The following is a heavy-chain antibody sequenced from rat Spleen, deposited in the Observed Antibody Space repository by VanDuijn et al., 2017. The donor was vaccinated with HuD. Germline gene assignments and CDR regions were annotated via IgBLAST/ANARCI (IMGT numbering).Heavy chain of an antibody. J-gene: IGHJ2*01. CDR1: GFTFSDYN. V-gene: IGHV5-7*01. Sequence: EVQLVQSNGGLVQPGRSLKLSCAASGFTFSDYNMAWVRQAPKKGLEWVATISYEGSSTYYRDSVKGRFTISRDNAKNTQYLQMDSLRSEDTATYYCARYYYSAPFDYWGQGVMVTVSS. D-gene: IGHD1-1*01. CDR3: ARYYYSAPFDY. CDR2: ISYEGSST.